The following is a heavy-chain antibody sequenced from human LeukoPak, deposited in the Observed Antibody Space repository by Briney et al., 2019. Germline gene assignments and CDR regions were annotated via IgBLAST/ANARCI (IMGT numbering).Heavy chain of an antibody. Sequence: TGGSLRLSCAASGFTFSSYAMSWVRQAPGKGLEWVSAISGSGGSTYYADSVKGRFTISRDNSKNTLYLQMNSLRAEDTAVYYCAKEVTTDYYYYYGMDVWGQGTTVTVSS. V-gene: IGHV3-23*01. J-gene: IGHJ6*02. CDR2: ISGSGGST. D-gene: IGHD4-11*01. CDR3: AKEVTTDYYYYYGMDV. CDR1: GFTFSSYA.